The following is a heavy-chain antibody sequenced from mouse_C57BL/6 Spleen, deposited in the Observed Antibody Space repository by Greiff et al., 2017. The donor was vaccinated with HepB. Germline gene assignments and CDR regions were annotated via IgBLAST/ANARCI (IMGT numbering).Heavy chain of an antibody. CDR1: GYSFTDYN. J-gene: IGHJ1*03. V-gene: IGHV1-39*01. CDR3: ARCVTTVVDGNFDV. CDR2: INPNYGTT. Sequence: VQLQQSGPELVKPGASVKISCKASGYSFTDYNMNWVKQSNGKSLEWIGVINPNYGTTSYNQKFKGKATLTVDQSSSKAYMQLNSLTSEDSAVYYCARCVTTVVDGNFDVWGTGTTVTVSS. D-gene: IGHD1-1*01.